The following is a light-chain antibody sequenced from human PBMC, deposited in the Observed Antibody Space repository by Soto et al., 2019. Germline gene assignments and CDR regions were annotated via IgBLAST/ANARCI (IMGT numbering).Light chain of an antibody. J-gene: IGLJ3*02. Sequence: QSVLTQPASVSGSPGQSITISCTGTSSDVGNYNYVSWYQLHPGKAPKLMIYEVTNRPSGVSDRFSGSKSGNTASLTVSGLQAEYEGDYYCSSYVRSSSSWVFGGGTKVTVL. CDR1: SSDVGNYNY. V-gene: IGLV2-14*01. CDR3: SSYVRSSSSWV. CDR2: EVT.